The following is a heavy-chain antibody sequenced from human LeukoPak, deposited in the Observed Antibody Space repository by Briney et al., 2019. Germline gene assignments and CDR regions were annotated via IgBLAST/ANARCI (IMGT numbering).Heavy chain of an antibody. CDR1: GFTLSRYW. Sequence: PGGSLRLSCAASGFTLSRYWMHWFRQAPGTGLVWVARSNSDGKITDYADSVRGRLTTSRDNTKNTVYLQMSSLRAEDTGVYYCARDHHDFWSGYPNYWGQGTLVIVSS. CDR3: ARDHHDFWSGYPNY. D-gene: IGHD3-3*01. V-gene: IGHV3-74*01. J-gene: IGHJ4*02. CDR2: SNSDGKIT.